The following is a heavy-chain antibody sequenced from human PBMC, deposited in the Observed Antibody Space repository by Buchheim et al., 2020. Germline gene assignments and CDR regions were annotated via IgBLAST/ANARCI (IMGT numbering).Heavy chain of an antibody. CDR1: GFTFSSYC. CDR2: IKQDGSEK. D-gene: IGHD5-18*01. CDR3: ARSPRGYSYEYYFDY. Sequence: EVQLVESGGGLVQPGGSLRLSCAASGFTFSSYCMSWVRQAPGKGLEWVANIKQDGSEKYYVDSVKGRFTISRDNAKNSLYLQMNSLRAEDTAVYYCARSPRGYSYEYYFDYWGQGTL. V-gene: IGHV3-7*01. J-gene: IGHJ4*02.